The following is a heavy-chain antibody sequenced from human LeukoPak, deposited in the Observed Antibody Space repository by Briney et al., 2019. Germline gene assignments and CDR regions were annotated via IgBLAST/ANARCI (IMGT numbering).Heavy chain of an antibody. CDR2: ISYDGSNK. CDR3: ARDSSDGSQSWYYYGMDV. Sequence: GGSLRLSCAAFGFTFSSYAMHWVRQAPGKGLEWVAVISYDGSNKYYADSVKGRFTISRDNSKNTLYLQMNSLRAEDTAVYYCARDSSDGSQSWYYYGMDVWGQGTTVTVSS. CDR1: GFTFSSYA. V-gene: IGHV3-30-3*01. D-gene: IGHD6-25*01. J-gene: IGHJ6*02.